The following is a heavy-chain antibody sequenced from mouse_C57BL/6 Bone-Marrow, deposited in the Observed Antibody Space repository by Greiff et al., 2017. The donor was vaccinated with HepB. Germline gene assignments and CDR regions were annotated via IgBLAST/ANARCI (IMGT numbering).Heavy chain of an antibody. CDR3: ASGCSWFAY. CDR1: GYTFTSYT. CDR2: INPSSGYT. V-gene: IGHV1-4*01. J-gene: IGHJ3*01. Sequence: VQLQQPGAELARPGASVKMSCKASGYTFTSYTMHWVKQRPGQGLEWIGDINPSSGYTKYNEKFKDKATLTADKSSSTAYMQLSSLTSEDSAVYYCASGCSWFAYWGQGTLATVSA.